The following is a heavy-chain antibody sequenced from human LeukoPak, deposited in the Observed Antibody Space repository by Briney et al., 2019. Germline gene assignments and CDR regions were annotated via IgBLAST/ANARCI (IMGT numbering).Heavy chain of an antibody. J-gene: IGHJ4*02. Sequence: GGSLRLSCTASGFTFGDYAMSWVRQAPGKGLEWVGFIRSKAYGGTTEYAASVKGRFTISRDDSKSIAYLQMNSLKTEDTAVYYCTKGSLTGYYILHFDYWGQGTLVTVSS. CDR2: IRSKAYGGTT. D-gene: IGHD3-9*01. CDR3: TKGSLTGYYILHFDY. CDR1: GFTFGDYA. V-gene: IGHV3-49*04.